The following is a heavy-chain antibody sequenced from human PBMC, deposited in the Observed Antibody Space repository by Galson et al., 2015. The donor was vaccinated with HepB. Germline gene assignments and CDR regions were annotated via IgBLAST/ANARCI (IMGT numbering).Heavy chain of an antibody. Sequence: SLRLSCAGSRFTIITLWMAWVRQAPGKGLEWVANIKQDGSDIRYLDSVKGRFTISRDNGDNLLYLQMNSLRVEDTAVYYCAGGPGWLVTEWGQGTMVTVSS. CDR3: AGGPGWLVTE. CDR1: RFTIITLW. V-gene: IGHV3-7*03. J-gene: IGHJ1*01. D-gene: IGHD3-22*01. CDR2: IKQDGSDI.